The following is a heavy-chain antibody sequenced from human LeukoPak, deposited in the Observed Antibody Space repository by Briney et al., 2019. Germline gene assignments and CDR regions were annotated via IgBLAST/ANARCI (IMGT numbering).Heavy chain of an antibody. D-gene: IGHD3-22*01. CDR3: ARTPDNRYYCMDV. CDR1: GGSISSGGYY. J-gene: IGHJ6*03. CDR2: IYYSGST. Sequence: TLSLTCTVSGGSISSGGYYWSWIRQHPGDGLEWIGYIYYSGSTYYNPSLKSRVTISVDTSKNHFSLKLSSVTAADTAVYYCARTPDNRYYCMDVWGKGTTVTVSS. V-gene: IGHV4-31*03.